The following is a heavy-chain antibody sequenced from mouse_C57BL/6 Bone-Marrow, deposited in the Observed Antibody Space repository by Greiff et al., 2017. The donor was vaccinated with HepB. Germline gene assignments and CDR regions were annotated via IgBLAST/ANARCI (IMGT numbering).Heavy chain of an antibody. CDR2: ISNLAYSI. Sequence: DVMLVESGGGLVQPGGSLKLSCAASGFTFSDYGMAWVRQAPRKGPEWVAFISNLAYSIYYADTVTGRFTISRENAKNTLYLEMSSLRSEDTAMYYCARVGGFAWFAYWGQGTLVTVSA. J-gene: IGHJ3*01. CDR1: GFTFSDYG. V-gene: IGHV5-15*01. CDR3: ARVGGFAWFAY. D-gene: IGHD3-1*01.